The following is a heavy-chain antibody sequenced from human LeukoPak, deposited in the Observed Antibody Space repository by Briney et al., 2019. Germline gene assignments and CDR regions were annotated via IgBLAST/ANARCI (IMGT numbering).Heavy chain of an antibody. Sequence: GGSLRLSCAASGFTFSYYHMSWIRHAPGKGLEWVSYISSSGSTIYYADSVKGRFTISRDNAKNSLYLQMNSLRAEDTAVYYCARDLRDIVVEGDYWGQGTLVTVSS. CDR1: GFTFSYYH. D-gene: IGHD2-2*01. V-gene: IGHV3-11*01. CDR3: ARDLRDIVVEGDY. J-gene: IGHJ4*02. CDR2: ISSSGSTI.